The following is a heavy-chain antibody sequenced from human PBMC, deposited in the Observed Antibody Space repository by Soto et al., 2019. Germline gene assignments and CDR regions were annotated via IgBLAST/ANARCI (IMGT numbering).Heavy chain of an antibody. CDR1: GFICQDYA. CDR3: AKGYSSASFDPSMGYSTPDH. CDR2: ITSNDDIT. V-gene: IGHV3-23*01. Sequence: EVQLFESGGGLVEYGGSLRLSCAASGFICQDYAMSWVRQAPGKGLEWVSTITSNDDITYSADSVRGRVTISRDNSANILFLLLLNLSVDATATSYCAKGYSSASFDPSMGYSTPDHWGLGTLV. J-gene: IGHJ5*02. D-gene: IGHD3-22*01.